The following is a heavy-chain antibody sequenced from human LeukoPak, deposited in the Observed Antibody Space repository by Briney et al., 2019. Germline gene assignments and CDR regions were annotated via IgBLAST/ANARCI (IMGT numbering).Heavy chain of an antibody. V-gene: IGHV4-61*02. Sequence: SETLSLTCTVSGNSISSGDNYWSWIRQPAGKGLEWIGRIYTSGSTNYNPSLKSRVTISVDTSKNQFSLKLSSVTAADTAVYYCARPRVRGVIIRGFDYWGQGTLVTVSS. CDR1: GNSISSGDNY. D-gene: IGHD3-10*01. CDR3: ARPRVRGVIIRGFDY. CDR2: IYTSGST. J-gene: IGHJ4*01.